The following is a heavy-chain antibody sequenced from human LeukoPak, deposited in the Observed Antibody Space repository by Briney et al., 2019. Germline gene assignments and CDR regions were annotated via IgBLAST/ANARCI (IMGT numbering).Heavy chain of an antibody. J-gene: IGHJ4*02. Sequence: ASVKVSCKASGYTSTSYDINWVRQATGQGLEWMGWMNPNSGNTGYAQKFQGRVTMTRNTSISTAYMELSSLRSEDTAVYYCARDIVVVPAAQDYWGQGTLVTVSS. CDR1: GYTSTSYD. D-gene: IGHD2-2*01. V-gene: IGHV1-8*01. CDR3: ARDIVVVPAAQDY. CDR2: MNPNSGNT.